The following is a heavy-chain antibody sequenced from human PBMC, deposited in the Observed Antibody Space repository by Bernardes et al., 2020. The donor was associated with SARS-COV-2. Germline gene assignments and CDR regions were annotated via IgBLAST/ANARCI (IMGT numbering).Heavy chain of an antibody. V-gene: IGHV4-34*01. CDR2: INESGST. Sequence: SEPLSLTCAVYGGSFSNHCSWLRPSPGKGLEWIGAINESGSTNYNPSLKSRVTIAVDTSKNQFSLKLTSVTAADTAVYFCARSQVRPLKWFDSWGQGSRVTVSS. D-gene: IGHD1-1*01. CDR1: GGSFSNH. CDR3: ARSQVRPLKWFDS. J-gene: IGHJ5*01.